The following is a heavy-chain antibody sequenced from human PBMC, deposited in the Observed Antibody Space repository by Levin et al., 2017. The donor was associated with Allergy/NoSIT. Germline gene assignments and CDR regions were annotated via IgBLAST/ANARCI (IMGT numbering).Heavy chain of an antibody. CDR2: IYYSGTT. CDR1: GGSISSYY. CDR3: ARGLREDSRYTLGY. D-gene: IGHD2-2*02. Sequence: PSETLSLTCTVSGGSISSYYWTWIRQSPGKGLEWLGKIYYSGTTNYNPSLKSRVTISVDTSRNPFSLRLNSATAADTAVYYCARGLREDSRYTLGYWGQGTLVTVSS. J-gene: IGHJ1*01. V-gene: IGHV4-59*01.